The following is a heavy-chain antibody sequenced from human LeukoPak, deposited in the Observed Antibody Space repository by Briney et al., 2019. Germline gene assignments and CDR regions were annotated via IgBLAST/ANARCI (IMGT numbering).Heavy chain of an antibody. CDR1: GFTFSSSG. CDR3: AKEGMVVISTYYYYMDV. Sequence: GGSLRLSCAASGFTFSSSGIHWVRQAQGKGLEWVAFIRHDGSNKYYADSVKGRFTISRDNSKNTLYLQMNSLRAEDTAVYYCAKEGMVVISTYYYYMDVWGEGTTVTVSS. V-gene: IGHV3-30*02. CDR2: IRHDGSNK. D-gene: IGHD3-22*01. J-gene: IGHJ6*03.